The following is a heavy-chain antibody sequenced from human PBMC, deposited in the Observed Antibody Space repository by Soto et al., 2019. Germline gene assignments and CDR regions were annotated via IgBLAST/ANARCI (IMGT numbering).Heavy chain of an antibody. Sequence: SLRLCCAASGFTFSSYGVHWVRQAPGKGLEWVAVIWYDGSNKYYADSVKGRFTISRDNSKNTLYLQMNSLRAEDTAVYYCARAGLRCFDWFRPDYYYMDVWGKWITVTVSS. CDR3: ARAGLRCFDWFRPDYYYMDV. CDR1: GFTFSSYG. CDR2: IWYDGSNK. D-gene: IGHD3-9*01. J-gene: IGHJ6*03. V-gene: IGHV3-33*01.